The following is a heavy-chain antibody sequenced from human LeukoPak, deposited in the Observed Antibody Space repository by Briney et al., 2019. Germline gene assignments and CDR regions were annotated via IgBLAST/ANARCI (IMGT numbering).Heavy chain of an antibody. V-gene: IGHV1-58*01. J-gene: IGHJ3*02. D-gene: IGHD1-1*01. Sequence: TSVKVSCKASGFTFTSSAVQWVRQARGQRLEWIGWIVVGSGNTNYAQKFQERVTITRGMSTSTAYMELSSLRSEDTAVYYCAATGTTSGWAFDIWGQGTMVTVSS. CDR3: AATGTTSGWAFDI. CDR2: IVVGSGNT. CDR1: GFTFTSSA.